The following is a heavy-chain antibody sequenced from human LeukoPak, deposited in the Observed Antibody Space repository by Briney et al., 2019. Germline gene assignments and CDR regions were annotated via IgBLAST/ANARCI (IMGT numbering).Heavy chain of an antibody. CDR1: GFTFDDYT. V-gene: IGHV3-43*01. CDR2: ISWDGGST. Sequence: SGGSLRLSSAASGFTFDDYTMHWVRQAPGKGLNWVSLISWDGGSTYFADSVKGRFTISRDNSKNSLYLQMNSLTTEDTALYYCANDVNANIAVAGHFDYWGQGTLVTVSS. D-gene: IGHD6-19*01. J-gene: IGHJ4*02. CDR3: ANDVNANIAVAGHFDY.